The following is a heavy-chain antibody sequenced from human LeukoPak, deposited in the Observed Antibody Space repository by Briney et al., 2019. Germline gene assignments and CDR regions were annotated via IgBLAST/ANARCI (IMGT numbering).Heavy chain of an antibody. V-gene: IGHV3-7*01. CDR1: GFTFSSYW. CDR2: IKQDGSEK. D-gene: IGHD3-10*01. Sequence: GGSLRLSCAASGFTFSSYWMSWVRQAPGKGLGGVANIKQDGSEKYYVDSVKGRFTISRDNAKNSLYLQMNSLRAEDTAVYYCARDLLTMVRGVIYYYYGMDVWGKGTTVTVSS. CDR3: ARDLLTMVRGVIYYYYGMDV. J-gene: IGHJ6*04.